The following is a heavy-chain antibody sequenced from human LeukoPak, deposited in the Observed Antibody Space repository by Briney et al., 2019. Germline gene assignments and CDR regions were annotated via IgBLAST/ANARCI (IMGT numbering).Heavy chain of an antibody. D-gene: IGHD5-24*01. CDR2: INPNSGGT. V-gene: IGHV1-2*02. Sequence: GASVKVSCKSSGYTFNVFYLHWVRQAPGQGLEWMGWINPNSGGTNYAQKFQGRVTMTRDTSITTAYLELSRLRSDDTAVYYCARIGYNHYFDYWGQGTLVTVSS. CDR3: ARIGYNHYFDY. J-gene: IGHJ4*02. CDR1: GYTFNVFY.